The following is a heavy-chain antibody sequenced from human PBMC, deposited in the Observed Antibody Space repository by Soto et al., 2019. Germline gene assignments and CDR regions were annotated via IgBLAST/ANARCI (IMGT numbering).Heavy chain of an antibody. Sequence: SETLSLTCTVSGGSISSSSYYWGWIRQPPGKGLEWIGSIYYSGSTYYNPSLKSRVTISVDTSKNQFSLKLSSVTAADTAVYYCARRTLWDTATEDDYWGQGTLVTVSS. D-gene: IGHD5-18*01. V-gene: IGHV4-39*01. CDR2: IYYSGST. CDR3: ARRTLWDTATEDDY. J-gene: IGHJ4*02. CDR1: GGSISSSSYY.